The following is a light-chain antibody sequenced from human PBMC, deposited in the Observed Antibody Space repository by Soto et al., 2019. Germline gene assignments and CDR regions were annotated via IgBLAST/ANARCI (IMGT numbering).Light chain of an antibody. Sequence: QSALTQPASVSGSPGQSITFSCTGTSSDVGGYNYVSWYQQHPGKAPKLMIYEVSNRPSGVSNRFSGSKSGNTASLTISGLQPEDEADYYCSSYTSSSSPYVFGTGTKVTVL. CDR3: SSYTSSSSPYV. CDR2: EVS. V-gene: IGLV2-14*01. J-gene: IGLJ1*01. CDR1: SSDVGGYNY.